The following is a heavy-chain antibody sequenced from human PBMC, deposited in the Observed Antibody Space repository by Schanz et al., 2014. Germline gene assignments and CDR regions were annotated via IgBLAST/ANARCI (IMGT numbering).Heavy chain of an antibody. V-gene: IGHV1-69*02. CDR2: IIPSLGLA. Sequence: QVQLVQSGAEVKKPGSSVKVSCKASGGTFSSYSISWVRQAPGQGLEWMGRIIPSLGLAKYEQKFQDKVTIAADTSTTTAYMELSGLRSEDTAVYYCTRGGYSSGWYDRDIAHFDYWGQGTLVTVSS. CDR3: TRGGYSSGWYDRDIAHFDY. D-gene: IGHD6-19*01. CDR1: GGTFSSYS. J-gene: IGHJ4*02.